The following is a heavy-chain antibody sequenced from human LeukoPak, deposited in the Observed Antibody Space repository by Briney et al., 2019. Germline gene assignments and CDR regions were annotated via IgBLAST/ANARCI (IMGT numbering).Heavy chain of an antibody. D-gene: IGHD3-9*01. J-gene: IGHJ4*02. CDR2: IYSGGST. Sequence: GGSLRLSCAASGFTFSSYAMSWVRQAPGKGLEWVSVIYSGGSTYYADSVKGRFTISRDNSKNTLYLQMNSLRAEDTAVYYCARDEYDILTGYPGDYWGQGTLVTVSS. CDR1: GFTFSSYA. V-gene: IGHV3-66*01. CDR3: ARDEYDILTGYPGDY.